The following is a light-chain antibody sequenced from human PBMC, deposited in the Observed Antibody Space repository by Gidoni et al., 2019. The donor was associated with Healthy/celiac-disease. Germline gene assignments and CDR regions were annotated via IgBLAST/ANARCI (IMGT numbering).Light chain of an antibody. Sequence: DIQMTQSPSSLSASVGDRVTITCQASQDISNYLNWYQQKPGKAPKLLIYDASNLETGVPSRFSGSGSGTDFTFTISSLQPEDIATYYCQQYDSPGSFXQXTKLEIK. V-gene: IGKV1-33*01. CDR3: QQYDSPGS. CDR1: QDISNY. CDR2: DAS. J-gene: IGKJ2*03.